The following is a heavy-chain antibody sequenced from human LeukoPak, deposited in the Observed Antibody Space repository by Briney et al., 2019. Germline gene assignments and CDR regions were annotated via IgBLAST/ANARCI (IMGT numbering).Heavy chain of an antibody. CDR1: GFTFSSYA. J-gene: IGHJ3*02. D-gene: IGHD5-18*01. Sequence: PGGSLRLSCAASGFTFSSYAMSWVRQAPGKGLEWVSVIYSGGSTYYADSVKGRFTISRDNSKNTLYLQMNSLRAEDTAVYYCAREGYSYGYAFDIWGQGTMVTVSS. V-gene: IGHV3-53*01. CDR2: IYSGGST. CDR3: AREGYSYGYAFDI.